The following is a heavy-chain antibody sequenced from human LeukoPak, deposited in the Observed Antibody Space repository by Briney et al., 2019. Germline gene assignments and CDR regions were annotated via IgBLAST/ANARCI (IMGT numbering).Heavy chain of an antibody. D-gene: IGHD5-12*01. Sequence: GGTLRLSCAASGFTFSSHGMNWVREAPGEGLGWGSGIIPSGHTTYYADSVRVRFTISRDNAKNSLYLQMNSLSAEETAFYYCAINGGGDSGYGNFDYWGQGTLVTVSS. V-gene: IGHV3-23*01. J-gene: IGHJ4*02. CDR2: IIPSGHTT. CDR1: GFTFSSHG. CDR3: AINGGGDSGYGNFDY.